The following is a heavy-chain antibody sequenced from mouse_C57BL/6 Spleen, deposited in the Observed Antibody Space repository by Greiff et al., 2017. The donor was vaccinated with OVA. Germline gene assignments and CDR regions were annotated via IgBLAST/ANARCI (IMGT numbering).Heavy chain of an antibody. J-gene: IGHJ2*01. D-gene: IGHD1-2*01. Sequence: VQLHQSGAELARPGASVKMSCKASGYTFTSYTMHWVKQRPGQGLEWIGYINPSSGYTKYNQKFKDKATLTADKSSSTAYMQLSSLTSEDSAVYYCARSSFFDYWGQGTTLTVSS. CDR2: INPSSGYT. CDR3: ARSSFFDY. V-gene: IGHV1-4*01. CDR1: GYTFTSYT.